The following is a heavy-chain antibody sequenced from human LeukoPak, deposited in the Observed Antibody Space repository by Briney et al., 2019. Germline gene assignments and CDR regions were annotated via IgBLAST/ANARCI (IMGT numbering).Heavy chain of an antibody. J-gene: IGHJ5*02. CDR3: ARQWLVRYWFDP. D-gene: IGHD6-19*01. CDR2: VYYSGST. CDR1: GGSISSYY. Sequence: SETLSLTCTVSGGSISSYYWSWIRQPPGKGLEWIGYVYYSGSTNYNPSLKSRVTISVDTSKNQFSLKLSSVTAADTAVYYCARQWLVRYWFDPWGQGTLVTVSS. V-gene: IGHV4-59*08.